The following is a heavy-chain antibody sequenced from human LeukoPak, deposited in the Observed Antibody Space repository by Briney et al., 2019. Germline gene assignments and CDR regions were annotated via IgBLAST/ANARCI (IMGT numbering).Heavy chain of an antibody. J-gene: IGHJ4*02. CDR1: GFSFTSYA. CDR3: AKDLAPFTSAWYAFDY. CDR2: ITGSGGTK. Sequence: GGSLRLSCAASGFSFTSYAMSWVRQAPGKGLEWVSAITGSGGTKYYADSVKGRFTISRDSSKNTLFLQMNSLRAEDTAVYSCAKDLAPFTSAWYAFDYWGRGILVTVSS. V-gene: IGHV3-23*01. D-gene: IGHD6-13*01.